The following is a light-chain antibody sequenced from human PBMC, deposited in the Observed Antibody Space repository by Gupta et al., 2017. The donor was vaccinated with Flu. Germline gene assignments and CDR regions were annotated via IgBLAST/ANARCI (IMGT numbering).Light chain of an antibody. J-gene: IGKJ3*01. CDR3: QQYGSSRT. CDR1: QSVSSSY. V-gene: IGKV3-20*01. Sequence: EIVLTQSPGTLSLSPGERATPSCRASQSVSSSYLAWYQQKPGQAPRLLIYGASSRATGIPDRFSGSGSGTDFTLTISRLEPEDFAVYYCQQYGSSRTFGPGTKVDIK. CDR2: GAS.